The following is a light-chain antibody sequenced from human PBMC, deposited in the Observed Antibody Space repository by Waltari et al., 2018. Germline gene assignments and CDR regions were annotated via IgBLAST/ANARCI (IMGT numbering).Light chain of an antibody. CDR1: SLSRYS. CDR3: HSRETFSTRL. J-gene: IGLJ2*01. Sequence: SSDLTQDPSLSVALGQPVRITCQGDSLSRYSASWYQQRPGTAPILVLYGPDNRPSGIPDRFAGSTSGNTASLTITGAQAEDEADYYCHSRETFSTRLFGGGTRLTV. CDR2: GPD. V-gene: IGLV3-19*01.